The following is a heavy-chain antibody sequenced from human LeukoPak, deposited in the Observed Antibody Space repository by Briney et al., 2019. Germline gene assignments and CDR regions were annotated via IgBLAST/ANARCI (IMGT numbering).Heavy chain of an antibody. D-gene: IGHD6-13*01. Sequence: SETLSLTCTVSGGSISSYYWSWIRQPPGKGLEWIGYIYYSGSTNYNPSLKSRVTLSVDTSKNQFSLKLSSVTAADTAVYYCARTAGYSSSWAFDYWGQGTLVTVSS. V-gene: IGHV4-59*01. CDR1: GGSISSYY. CDR2: IYYSGST. CDR3: ARTAGYSSSWAFDY. J-gene: IGHJ4*02.